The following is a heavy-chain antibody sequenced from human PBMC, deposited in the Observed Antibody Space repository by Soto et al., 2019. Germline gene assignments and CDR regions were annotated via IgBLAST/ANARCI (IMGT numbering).Heavy chain of an antibody. CDR1: GFTFSEFG. D-gene: IGHD6-19*01. CDR3: ASPREGQWLVFDH. Sequence: GGSLRISCVVSGFTFSEFGMHWVRQSPGEGLAWVASISKDGLDRYYSESVKGRFTISRDDSKNTVFLQMNSLKVEDTAAYFCASPREGQWLVFDHWGQRTLVTVSA. V-gene: IGHV3-30*19. J-gene: IGHJ4*02. CDR2: ISKDGLDR.